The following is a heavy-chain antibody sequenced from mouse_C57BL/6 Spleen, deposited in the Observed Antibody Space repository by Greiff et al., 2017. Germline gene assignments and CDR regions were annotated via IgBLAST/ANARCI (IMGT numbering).Heavy chain of an antibody. Sequence: EVKLVESGGDLVKPGGSLKLSCAASGFTFSSYGMSWVRPTPDKRLEWVATISSGGSYTYYPDSVKGRFTISRDNAKNTLYLQMSSLKSADTAMYYSARPYCGSSYSMDYWGQGTSVTVSS. CDR1: GFTFSSYG. CDR2: ISSGGSYT. CDR3: ARPYCGSSYSMDY. D-gene: IGHD1-1*01. V-gene: IGHV5-6*01. J-gene: IGHJ4*01.